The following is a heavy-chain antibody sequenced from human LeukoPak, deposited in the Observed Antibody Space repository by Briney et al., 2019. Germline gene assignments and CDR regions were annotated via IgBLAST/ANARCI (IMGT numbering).Heavy chain of an antibody. Sequence: GRSLRLSCAASRFTFSSYAMHWVRQAPGKGLEWVALISYDGSNKYYADSVKGRFTISRDNSKNTLYLQMNSLRAEDTAVYYCARERSGWYFDLWGRGTLVTVSS. V-gene: IGHV3-30-3*01. D-gene: IGHD5-24*01. J-gene: IGHJ2*01. CDR2: ISYDGSNK. CDR3: ARERSGWYFDL. CDR1: RFTFSSYA.